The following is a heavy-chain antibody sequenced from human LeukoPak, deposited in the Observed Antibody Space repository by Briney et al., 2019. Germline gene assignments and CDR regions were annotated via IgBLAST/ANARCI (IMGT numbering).Heavy chain of an antibody. J-gene: IGHJ4*02. Sequence: GGSLRLSCAASGFTLTTYAMSWVRQAPGKGLEWVSAMTASGGTTLFADSVKGRFTISRDNSKNTLYLQMSSLRAEDTAVYYCAKDSAVTPFDFEYWGQGTLVAVSS. V-gene: IGHV3-23*01. CDR3: AKDSAVTPFDFEY. CDR1: GFTLTTYA. D-gene: IGHD4-17*01. CDR2: MTASGGTT.